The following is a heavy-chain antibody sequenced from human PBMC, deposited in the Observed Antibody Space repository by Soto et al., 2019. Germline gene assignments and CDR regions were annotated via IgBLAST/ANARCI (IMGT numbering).Heavy chain of an antibody. Sequence: QVQLQQWGAGLLKPSETLSLTCAVYGGSFSGYYWSWIRQPPGKGLEWIGEINHSGSTNYNPSLKRRVTISVDTSKNHFSLKLSSVTAADTAVYYCARGNRYSIYYYYGMDVWGQGTTVTVSS. V-gene: IGHV4-34*01. J-gene: IGHJ6*02. CDR2: INHSGST. CDR1: GGSFSGYY. D-gene: IGHD6-13*01. CDR3: ARGNRYSIYYYYGMDV.